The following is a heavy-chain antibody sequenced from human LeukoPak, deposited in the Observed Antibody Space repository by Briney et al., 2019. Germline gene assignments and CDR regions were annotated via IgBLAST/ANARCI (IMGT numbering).Heavy chain of an antibody. V-gene: IGHV3-30*14. CDR1: GFTFSSYA. Sequence: GGSLRLSCAASGFTFSSYAMHWVRQAPGKGLEWVAVISYDGSNKYYADSVKGRFTISRDNSKNTLYLQMNSLRAEDTAVYYCARPTARHAAAGYYYYGMDVWGQGTTVTVSS. CDR3: ARPTARHAAAGYYYYGMDV. CDR2: ISYDGSNK. J-gene: IGHJ6*02. D-gene: IGHD6-13*01.